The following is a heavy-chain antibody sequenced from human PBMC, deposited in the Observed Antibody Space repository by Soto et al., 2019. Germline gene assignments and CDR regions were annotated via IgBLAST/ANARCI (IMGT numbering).Heavy chain of an antibody. CDR3: ARDRQADDIWTNDS. CDR1: GFTLSAYT. J-gene: IGHJ4*02. D-gene: IGHD2-21*01. Sequence: PGGSLRLSCAASGFTLSAYTLSWVRQGPRRGLDWVSTVFSSGNTYYADSVKGRFTVSRDIFQNTLFLQMDGLRDEDSAIYYCARDRQADDIWTNDSWTQGTLVTVSS. V-gene: IGHV3-23*01. CDR2: VFSSGNT.